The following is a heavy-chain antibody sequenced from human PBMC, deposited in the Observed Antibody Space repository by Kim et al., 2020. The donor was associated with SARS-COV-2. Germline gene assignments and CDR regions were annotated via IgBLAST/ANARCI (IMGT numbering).Heavy chain of an antibody. D-gene: IGHD6-6*01. V-gene: IGHV3-33*01. J-gene: IGHJ6*02. CDR2: IWYDGSNK. CDR3: ARAAYSSSSRYYYYGMDV. Sequence: GGSLRLSCAASGFTFSSYGMHWVRQAPGKGLEWVAVIWYDGSNKYYADSVKGRFTISRDNSKNTLYPQMNSLRAEDTAVYYCARAAYSSSSRYYYYGMDVWGQGTTVTVSS. CDR1: GFTFSSYG.